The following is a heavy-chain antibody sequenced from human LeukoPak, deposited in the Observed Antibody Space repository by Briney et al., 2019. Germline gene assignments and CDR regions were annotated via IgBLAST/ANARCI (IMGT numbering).Heavy chain of an antibody. J-gene: IGHJ3*02. CDR2: IYYSGST. CDR3: ARHPYYYDSSGLRIDAFDI. Sequence: SETLSLTCTVSGGSISSYYWSWIRQPPGKGLEWIGYIYYSGSTNYNPSLKSRVTISVDTSKNQFSLKLSSVTAADTAVYYCARHPYYYDSSGLRIDAFDIWGQGTMVTVSS. CDR1: GGSISSYY. D-gene: IGHD3-22*01. V-gene: IGHV4-59*08.